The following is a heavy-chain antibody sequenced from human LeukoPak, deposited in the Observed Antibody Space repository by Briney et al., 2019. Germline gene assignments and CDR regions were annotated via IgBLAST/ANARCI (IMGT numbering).Heavy chain of an antibody. V-gene: IGHV4-59*12. D-gene: IGHD2-15*01. CDR1: GGSISNYY. J-gene: IGHJ5*02. CDR2: VYYTGST. Sequence: PSETLSLTCPVSGGSISNYYYWTWIRQPPGKGLEWIGYVYYTGSTNFNPSLKSRVTMSLDTSKNQFSLKLSSVTAADTAVYYCARAALYCSGGSCYLSWFDPWGQGTLVTVSS. CDR3: ARAALYCSGGSCYLSWFDP.